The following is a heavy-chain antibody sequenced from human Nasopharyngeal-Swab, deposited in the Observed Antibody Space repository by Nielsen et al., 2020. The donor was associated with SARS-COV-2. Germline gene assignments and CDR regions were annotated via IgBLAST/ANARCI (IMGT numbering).Heavy chain of an antibody. CDR1: GFTFSSYG. D-gene: IGHD3-16*01. CDR3: AKIGGDSTELRAFDI. CDR2: ISYDGSNK. J-gene: IGHJ3*02. V-gene: IGHV3-30*18. Sequence: GGSPRLSCAASGFTFSSYGMHWVRQAPGKGLEWVAVISYDGSNKYYADSVKGRFTISRDNSKNTLYLQMNSLRAEDTAVYYCAKIGGDSTELRAFDIWGQGTMVTVSS.